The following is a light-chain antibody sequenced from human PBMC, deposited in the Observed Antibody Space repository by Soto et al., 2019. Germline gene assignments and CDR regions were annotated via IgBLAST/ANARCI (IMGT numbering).Light chain of an antibody. CDR2: DAS. V-gene: IGKV3-11*01. CDR1: QSVSTY. Sequence: EVVLTQSPATLSLSPGERATLSCRASQSVSTYLAWYQQKPGQAPRLLIYDASSRATGIPARFSGSGSGTDFTLTISSLEPVDFAVYYCQHRSKWPLTFGGGSKV. J-gene: IGKJ4*01. CDR3: QHRSKWPLT.